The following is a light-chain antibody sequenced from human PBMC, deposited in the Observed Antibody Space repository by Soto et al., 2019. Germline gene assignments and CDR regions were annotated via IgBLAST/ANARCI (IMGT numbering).Light chain of an antibody. Sequence: EIVMTQSPGTLSVSPGERATLSCRASQSVSGNLAWYQQKPGQAPRLLIYGPSTRATGLPARFSGSGSGTECTLTISSLESEDFAVYYCRQYNNGPRTFGQGTKVEVK. CDR3: RQYNNGPRT. CDR1: QSVSGN. J-gene: IGKJ1*01. CDR2: GPS. V-gene: IGKV3-15*01.